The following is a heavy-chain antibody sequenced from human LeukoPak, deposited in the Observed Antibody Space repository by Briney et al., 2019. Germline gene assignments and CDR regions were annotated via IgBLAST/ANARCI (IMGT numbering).Heavy chain of an antibody. V-gene: IGHV5-51*01. CDR1: GYSSTSYW. CDR3: ARRAGSYEYFQH. CDR2: IYPYDSGT. Sequence: GESLKISCKGSGYSSTSYWIGWVRQMPGEGLEWMGVIYPYDSGTRYSPSFQGQVTISADKSISTAYLQWSSLKASDTAMYFCARRAGSYEYFQHWGQGTLVTVSS. J-gene: IGHJ1*01. D-gene: IGHD6-13*01.